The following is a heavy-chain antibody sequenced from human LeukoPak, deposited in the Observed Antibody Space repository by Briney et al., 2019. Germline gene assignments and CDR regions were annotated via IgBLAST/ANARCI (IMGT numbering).Heavy chain of an antibody. V-gene: IGHV3-11*04. CDR1: GFTFSDYY. CDR2: ISSSGSTI. D-gene: IGHD2-21*02. Sequence: GGSLRLSCAASGFTFSDYYMSWIRQAPGKGLEWVSYISSSGSTIYYADSVKGRFTISRDNSKNTLYLQMNSLRAEDTAVYYCAKSGLPFFYMDVWGKGTTVTVSS. CDR3: AKSGLPFFYMDV. J-gene: IGHJ6*03.